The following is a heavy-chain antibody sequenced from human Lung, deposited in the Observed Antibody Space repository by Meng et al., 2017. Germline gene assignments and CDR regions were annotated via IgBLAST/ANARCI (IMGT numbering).Heavy chain of an antibody. CDR1: GFTFSGYA. J-gene: IGHJ4*02. Sequence: VQLLESGGGLVQPGGSLRLSCAASGFTFSGYAMTWVRQAPGKGLEWVSSVSGSDDIAYYGDSVKGRVTISRDNSKNTLYLQMNSLRAEDTAVYFYAKDLGASSSYYFDYWGQGTLVTVSS. D-gene: IGHD6-6*01. V-gene: IGHV3-23*01. CDR2: VSGSDDIA. CDR3: AKDLGASSSYYFDY.